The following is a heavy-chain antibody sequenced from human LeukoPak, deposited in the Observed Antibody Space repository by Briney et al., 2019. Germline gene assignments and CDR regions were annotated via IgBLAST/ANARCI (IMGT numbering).Heavy chain of an antibody. CDR3: AKAPYSSSWFNYFDY. CDR2: ISGSGGST. CDR1: GFTFSSYA. J-gene: IGHJ4*02. D-gene: IGHD6-13*01. V-gene: IGHV3-23*01. Sequence: GGSLRLSCAASGFTFSSYAMSWVRQAPGKGREWVSAISGSGGSTYYADSVKGRFTISRDNSKNTLYLQMNSLRAEDTAVYYCAKAPYSSSWFNYFDYWGQGTLVTVSS.